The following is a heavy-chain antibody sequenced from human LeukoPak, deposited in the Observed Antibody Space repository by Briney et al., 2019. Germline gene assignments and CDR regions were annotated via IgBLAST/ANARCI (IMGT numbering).Heavy chain of an antibody. Sequence: GGSLRLSCAASGFTFSSYAMSWVRQAPGKGLEWVSAISGSGGSTYYADSVKGRFTISRDNSRNTLYLQMNSLRAEDTAVYYCAKIQGYDSSGYPNDYWGQGTLVTVSS. D-gene: IGHD3-22*01. V-gene: IGHV3-23*01. CDR1: GFTFSSYA. CDR2: ISGSGGST. J-gene: IGHJ4*02. CDR3: AKIQGYDSSGYPNDY.